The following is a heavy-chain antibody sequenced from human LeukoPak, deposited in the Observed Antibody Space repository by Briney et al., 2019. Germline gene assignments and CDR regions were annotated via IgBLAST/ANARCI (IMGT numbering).Heavy chain of an antibody. J-gene: IGHJ4*02. CDR2: ISTYGGST. CDR1: GYTFISYG. V-gene: IGHV1-18*01. Sequence: ASVKVSCKASGYTFISYGVSWVRQAPGQGLEWMGWISTYGGSTNYAQNLQGRVTVTTDTSTTTVYMELRSLRSDDTAVYYCARPNTDAAGYYFDYWGQGTLVTVSS. D-gene: IGHD6-13*01. CDR3: ARPNTDAAGYYFDY.